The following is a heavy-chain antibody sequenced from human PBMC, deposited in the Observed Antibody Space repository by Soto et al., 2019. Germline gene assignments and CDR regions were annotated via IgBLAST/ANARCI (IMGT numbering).Heavy chain of an antibody. J-gene: IGHJ4*01. CDR2: IYSGDSDT. Sequence: EVQLVQSGAEVKKPGESLKISCSGSGYIFANYWIGWVRQVPGKGLEWMGIIYSGDSDTRYSPSFRGQVTISVDTSISTAYLQWSSLKASDTAIYYCARRTGTSLKEQPLDYWGPGTLVTVSS. CDR3: ARRTGTSLKEQPLDY. CDR1: GYIFANYW. D-gene: IGHD3-10*01. V-gene: IGHV5-51*03.